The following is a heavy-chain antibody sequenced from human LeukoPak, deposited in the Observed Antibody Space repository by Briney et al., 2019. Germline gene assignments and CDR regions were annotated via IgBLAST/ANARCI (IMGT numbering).Heavy chain of an antibody. Sequence: SETLSLTCTVSGGSISSGGYYWSWIRQHPGKGLEWIGYIYHSGSTYYNPSLKSRVTISVDRSKNQFSLKLSSVTAADTAVYYCARAPLFGVDHWGQGTLVTVSS. V-gene: IGHV4-31*03. CDR2: IYHSGST. CDR1: GGSISSGGYY. CDR3: ARAPLFGVDH. D-gene: IGHD3-3*01. J-gene: IGHJ4*02.